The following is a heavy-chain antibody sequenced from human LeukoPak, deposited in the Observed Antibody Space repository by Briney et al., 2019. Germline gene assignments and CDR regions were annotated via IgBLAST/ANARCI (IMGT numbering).Heavy chain of an antibody. D-gene: IGHD6-13*01. Sequence: GGSLRLSCAASGFIFSNSYMSWVRQAPGKGLEWVSVLHTGGRTFYADSVKGRFTISRDNAMNSLYLQMNSLRAEDTAIYYCARSLPYGTTWYGRSDFWGQGTLVTVSS. CDR3: ARSLPYGTTWYGRSDF. CDR1: GFIFSNSY. J-gene: IGHJ4*02. CDR2: LHTGGRT. V-gene: IGHV3-53*01.